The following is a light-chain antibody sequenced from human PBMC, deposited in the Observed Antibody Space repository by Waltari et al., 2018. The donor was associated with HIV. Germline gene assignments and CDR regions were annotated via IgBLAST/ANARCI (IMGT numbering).Light chain of an antibody. Sequence: QSVLPQPPSLSAAPGQQLTIPRSGTSSNIGNNYVSCYQHLPGTAPKRLIYYNNKRPSGIPDRFSGSKSGTSATLGITGLQTGDEADYYCGTWDSSLSVVVFGTGTKVTVL. CDR1: SSNIGNNY. CDR3: GTWDSSLSVVV. J-gene: IGLJ1*01. V-gene: IGLV1-51*01. CDR2: YNN.